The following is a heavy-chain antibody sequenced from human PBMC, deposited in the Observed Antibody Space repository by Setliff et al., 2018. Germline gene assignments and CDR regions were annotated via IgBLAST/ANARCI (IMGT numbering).Heavy chain of an antibody. J-gene: IGHJ6*03. D-gene: IGHD3-16*01. CDR2: IYYSGST. CDR3: ARQAGSGGGFYYYYSYMDV. V-gene: IGHV4-39*01. Sequence: SETRSLTCTVSGGSISSSSYYWGWIRQPPGKGLEWIGSIYYSGSTYYNPSLKSRVTISVDTSKNQFSLKLGSVTAADTAVYYCARQAGSGGGFYYYYSYMDVWDKGTTVTVSS. CDR1: GGSISSSSYY.